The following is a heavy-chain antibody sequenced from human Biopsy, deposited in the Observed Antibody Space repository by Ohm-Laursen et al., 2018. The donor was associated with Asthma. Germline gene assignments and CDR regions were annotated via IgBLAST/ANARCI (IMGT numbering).Heavy chain of an antibody. CDR3: ARTYYDFLTGQVKDVFGV. CDR2: VNTGNGAT. V-gene: IGHV1-3*04. D-gene: IGHD3-9*01. CDR1: GYNFISFA. J-gene: IGHJ3*01. Sequence: ASVKVSCKASGYNFISFAIHWVRQAPGQRLEWMSWVNTGNGATKYSQKFQSRVTITRDTSASTAYMELRSLRSEDTATYYCARTYYDFLTGQVKDVFGVWGQGTMVTVSS.